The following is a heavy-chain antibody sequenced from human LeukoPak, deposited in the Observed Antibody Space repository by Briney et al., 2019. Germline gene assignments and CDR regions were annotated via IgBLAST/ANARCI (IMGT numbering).Heavy chain of an antibody. D-gene: IGHD3-16*02. Sequence: PGGSLRLSCAASGFTFSSYAMSWVRQAPGKGLEWVSAITGSGGSTYYADSVKGRFTISRDNSKNTLYLQMNSLRAEDTDVYYCGKGGGDYVWGSYRWDEYYFDYWGQGTLVTVSS. V-gene: IGHV3-23*01. CDR3: GKGGGDYVWGSYRWDEYYFDY. CDR2: ITGSGGST. J-gene: IGHJ4*02. CDR1: GFTFSSYA.